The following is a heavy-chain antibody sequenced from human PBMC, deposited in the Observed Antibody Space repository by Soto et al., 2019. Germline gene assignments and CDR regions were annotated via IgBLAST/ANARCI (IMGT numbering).Heavy chain of an antibody. CDR1: GGSISSYY. Sequence: QVQLQESGPRLVKPSETLSLTCTVSGGSISSYYWSWIRQPPGKGLEWIGYIYYSGSTNYNPSLKSRVTISVDTSKNQSSRKLSSVTAADTAVYYCARRWGRSFDYWGQGTLVTVSS. CDR3: ARRWGRSFDY. D-gene: IGHD2-15*01. CDR2: IYYSGST. V-gene: IGHV4-59*08. J-gene: IGHJ4*02.